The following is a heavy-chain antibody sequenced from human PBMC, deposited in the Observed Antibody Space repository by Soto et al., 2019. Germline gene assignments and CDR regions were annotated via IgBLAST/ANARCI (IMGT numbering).Heavy chain of an antibody. J-gene: IGHJ3*02. CDR3: ARRGLDAFDI. Sequence: SETLSLTCAVYGGSFSGYYWSWIRQPPGKGLEWIGEINHSGSTNYNPSLKSRVTISVDTSKNQFSRKLSSVTAADTAVYYCARRGLDAFDIWGQGTMVTVSS. V-gene: IGHV4-34*01. CDR2: INHSGST. CDR1: GGSFSGYY. D-gene: IGHD3-10*01.